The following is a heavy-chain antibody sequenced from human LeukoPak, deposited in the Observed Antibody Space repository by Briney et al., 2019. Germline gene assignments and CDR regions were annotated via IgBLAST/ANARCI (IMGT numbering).Heavy chain of an antibody. D-gene: IGHD5-18*01. CDR3: ARRNGGYSYGSHFDY. CDR2: INHSGST. V-gene: IGHV4-34*01. Sequence: PSETLSLTCAVYGGSFSGYDWSWIRQPPGKGLEWIGEINHSGSTNYNPSIKSRVTISVDTSKNQISLKLSSVTAADTAVYYCARRNGGYSYGSHFDYWGQGTLVTVSS. J-gene: IGHJ4*02. CDR1: GGSFSGYD.